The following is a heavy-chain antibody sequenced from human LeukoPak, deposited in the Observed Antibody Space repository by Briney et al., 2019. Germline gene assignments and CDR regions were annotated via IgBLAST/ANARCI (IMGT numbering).Heavy chain of an antibody. V-gene: IGHV4-4*07. J-gene: IGHJ1*01. CDR2: IFSSGST. CDR1: GGSISSDY. D-gene: IGHD6-13*01. Sequence: PSETLSLTCTVSGGSISSDYWSWIRQPAGKGLEWIGRIFSSGSTDYNPSLKSRVTMSLDMSKNQFSLRLSSVTAADTAVYYCARGYSSSWYLEYFQHWGQGTLVTVSS. CDR3: ARGYSSSWYLEYFQH.